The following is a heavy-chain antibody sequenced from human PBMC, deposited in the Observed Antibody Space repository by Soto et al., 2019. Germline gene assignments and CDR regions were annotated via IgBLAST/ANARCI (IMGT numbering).Heavy chain of an antibody. CDR1: GFTFSRYG. CDR2: IWYDGSNK. D-gene: IGHD3-10*01. V-gene: IGHV3-33*01. J-gene: IGHJ4*02. Sequence: QVQLVESGGGVVQPGRSLRLSCAVSGFTFSRYGLHWVRQAPGKGLEWVAVIWYDGSNKDYADSVKGRFTISRDNSKNTLYLQMNIRRAEDTAFYYCARPYYYGWGSYYPFDNWGQETLVTVSP. CDR3: ARPYYYGWGSYYPFDN.